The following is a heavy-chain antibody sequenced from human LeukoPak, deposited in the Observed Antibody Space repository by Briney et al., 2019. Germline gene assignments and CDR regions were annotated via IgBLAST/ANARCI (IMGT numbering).Heavy chain of an antibody. D-gene: IGHD6-13*01. CDR2: INPNSGGT. CDR3: ARDSFWYSSIWYPDYFDY. V-gene: IGHV1-2*02. Sequence: ASVKVSCKASGYTFTGYYMHWVRQAPRQGLEWMGWINPNSGGTNYAQKFQGRVTMTRDTSISTAYMELSRLRSDDTAVYYCARDSFWYSSIWYPDYFDYWGQGTLVTVSS. J-gene: IGHJ4*02. CDR1: GYTFTGYY.